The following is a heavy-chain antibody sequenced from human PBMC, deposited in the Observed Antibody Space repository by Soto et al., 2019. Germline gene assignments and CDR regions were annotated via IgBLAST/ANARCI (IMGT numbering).Heavy chain of an antibody. V-gene: IGHV3-74*01. D-gene: IGHD2-15*01. CDR1: GFTFSSYW. Sequence: GGSLRLSCAASGFTFSSYWMHWVRQAPGKGLVWVSRINSDGSSTSYADSVKGRFTISRDNAKNTLYLQMNSLRAEDTAVYYCANSDQMPSGGSCYDWGQGTLVTVSS. J-gene: IGHJ4*02. CDR2: INSDGSST. CDR3: ANSDQMPSGGSCYD.